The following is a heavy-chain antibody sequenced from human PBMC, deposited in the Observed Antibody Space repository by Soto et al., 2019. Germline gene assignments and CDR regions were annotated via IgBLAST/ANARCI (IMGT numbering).Heavy chain of an antibody. CDR2: ISYDGRNK. J-gene: IGHJ6*02. Sequence: QVQLVESGGGVVQPGRSLRLSCAASGFTFSSYGMHWVRQAPGKGLEWVAVISYDGRNKYYADAVKGRFTISRDNSKNTLYVQMSSLRAEDTAVYYCVRDGSSGWPYFYDMDVWGQGTTVTVSS. D-gene: IGHD6-19*01. V-gene: IGHV3-30*03. CDR3: VRDGSSGWPYFYDMDV. CDR1: GFTFSSYG.